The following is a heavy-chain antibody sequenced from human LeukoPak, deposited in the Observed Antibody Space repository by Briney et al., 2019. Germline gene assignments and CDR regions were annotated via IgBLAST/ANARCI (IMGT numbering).Heavy chain of an antibody. V-gene: IGHV5-51*01. CDR2: IYPGDSDT. D-gene: IGHD6-6*01. Sequence: GESLKISCKGSGYSFTNYWIGWVRQMPGKGLEWMGIIYPGDSDTRYSPSFQGQVTISADKSISTAYLQWSSLKASDTAMYYYARHVVVFGGSSSWFDPWGQGTLVTVSS. J-gene: IGHJ5*02. CDR3: ARHVVVFGGSSSWFDP. CDR1: GYSFTNYW.